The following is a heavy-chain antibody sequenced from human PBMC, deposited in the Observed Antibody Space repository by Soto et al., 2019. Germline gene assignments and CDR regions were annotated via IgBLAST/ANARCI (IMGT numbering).Heavy chain of an antibody. CDR1: GGSVTNSSYY. CDR3: GSQRNNVITQAYCEY. Sequence: PSETLSLTCTVSGGSVTNSSYYWGWIRQSPGKGLEWIGSVYYRGRSYSKSSVKSRVTTYVDTSKKQFSMNLKYVTASETAVYFFGSQRNNVITQAYCEYWGPGARVTVS. V-gene: IGHV4-39*01. J-gene: IGHJ4*02. CDR2: VYYRGRS. D-gene: IGHD1-20*01.